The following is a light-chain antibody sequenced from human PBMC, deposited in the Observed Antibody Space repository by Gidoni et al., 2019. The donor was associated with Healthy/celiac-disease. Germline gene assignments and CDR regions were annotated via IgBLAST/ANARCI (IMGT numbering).Light chain of an antibody. V-gene: IGKV4-1*01. CDR2: WAS. CDR3: QQYYSTPHT. CDR1: QSVLYSSNNKYY. J-gene: IGKJ2*01. Sequence: DIVMTQSTDSLARSLGESATINCKSSQSVLYSSNNKYYLAWYQQKPGQPPKLLIYWASTRESGVPDRFSGGGSGTDFTLTISSLQAEDVAVYYCQQYYSTPHTFXQXTKLEIK.